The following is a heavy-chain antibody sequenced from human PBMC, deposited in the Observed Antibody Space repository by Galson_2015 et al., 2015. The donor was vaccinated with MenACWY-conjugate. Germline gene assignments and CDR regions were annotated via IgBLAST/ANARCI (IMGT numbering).Heavy chain of an antibody. V-gene: IGHV1-69*13. CDR2: IIPVFHTT. J-gene: IGHJ4*02. CDR3: ARPGGDYEQRTFFDY. Sequence: SVKVSCKASGDSFNTYSFNWLRQAPGQGPERLGGIIPVFHTTDYAQRFQGRLTITADESTSTVYMELSSLRSDDTAIYYCARPGGDYEQRTFFDYWGRGTLVTVSS. D-gene: IGHD4-17*01. CDR1: GDSFNTYS.